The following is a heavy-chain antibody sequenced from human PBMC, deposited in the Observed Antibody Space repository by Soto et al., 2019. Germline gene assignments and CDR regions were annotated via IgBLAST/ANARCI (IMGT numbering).Heavy chain of an antibody. J-gene: IGHJ5*02. Sequence: PSETLSLTCTVSGGSISSYYWSWIRQPPGKGLEWIGYIYYSGSTNYNPSLKSRVTISVDTSKNQFSLKLSSVTAADTAVYYCARWGTWIQRWEKRYNWFDPWGQGTLVTVSS. D-gene: IGHD5-18*01. CDR1: GGSISSYY. V-gene: IGHV4-59*01. CDR3: ARWGTWIQRWEKRYNWFDP. CDR2: IYYSGST.